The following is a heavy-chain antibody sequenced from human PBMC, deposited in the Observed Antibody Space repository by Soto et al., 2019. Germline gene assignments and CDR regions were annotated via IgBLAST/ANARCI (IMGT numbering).Heavy chain of an antibody. V-gene: IGHV7-4-1*01. CDR3: ARDALGEKWPAHIYYYAMEV. CDR2: INTNTGNP. Sequence: ASVKVSCKASGYTFTSYAMNWVRQAPGQGLEWMGWINTNTGNPTYARGFTGRFVFSLDTSVSTAYLQICSLKAEDTAVYYCARDALGEKWPAHIYYYAMEVWGQGTTVTV. J-gene: IGHJ6*02. CDR1: GYTFTSYA. D-gene: IGHD3-16*01.